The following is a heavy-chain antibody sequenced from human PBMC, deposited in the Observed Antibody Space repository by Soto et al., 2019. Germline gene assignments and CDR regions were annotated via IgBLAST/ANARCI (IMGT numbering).Heavy chain of an antibody. CDR2: VSYDGSSK. D-gene: IGHD1-1*01. Sequence: GGSLRLSCAASGFTFSNFAVHWVRQAPGKGLDWVAGVSYDGSSKSYADSVKGRFTISRDNSENTLFLQLNSLRAEDTAVYYCARVRYPHKYYYHTLDVWGQGTTVTVSS. J-gene: IGHJ6*02. CDR3: ARVRYPHKYYYHTLDV. CDR1: GFTFSNFA. V-gene: IGHV3-30-3*01.